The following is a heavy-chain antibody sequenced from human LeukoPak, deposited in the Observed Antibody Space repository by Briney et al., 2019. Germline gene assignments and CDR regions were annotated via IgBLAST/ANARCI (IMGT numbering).Heavy chain of an antibody. V-gene: IGHV3-74*01. D-gene: IGHD5-24*01. J-gene: IGHJ4*02. CDR1: GFTFTSSW. CDR3: AKMDVG. CDR2: INGDGSST. Sequence: PGGSLRLSCAASGFTFTSSWMHWVRQAPGKGLVWVSRINGDGSSTSYADSVKGRFTISRDNAKNTVYLQMSSLRAEDTAVYYCAKMDVGWGQGTLVTVSS.